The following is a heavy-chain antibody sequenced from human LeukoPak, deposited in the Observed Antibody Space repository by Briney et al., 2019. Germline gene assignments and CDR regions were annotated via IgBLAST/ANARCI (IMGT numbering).Heavy chain of an antibody. V-gene: IGHV4-61*02. D-gene: IGHD6-13*01. Sequence: SETLSLTCTVSGGSISSGSCYWSWIRQPAGKGLEWIGRIYTSGSTNYNPSLKSRVTISVDTSKNQFSLKLSSVTAADTAVYYCARGGSWYDAFDIWGQGTMVTVSS. CDR3: ARGGSWYDAFDI. CDR2: IYTSGST. J-gene: IGHJ3*02. CDR1: GGSISSGSCY.